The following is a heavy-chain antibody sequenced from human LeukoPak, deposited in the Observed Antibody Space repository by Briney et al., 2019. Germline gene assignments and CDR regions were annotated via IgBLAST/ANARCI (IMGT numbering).Heavy chain of an antibody. CDR2: IRSKNDGETT. CDR1: GFSFTDAW. CDR3: ATGYGTIDY. Sequence: PGESLRLSCVVSGFSFTDAWMAWVRQAPGKGLECVGRIRSKNDGETTDYAAPVKDRFTISRDDSERMVYPQMNSLKSEDTGIYYRATGYGTIDYWGQGILVSVSS. V-gene: IGHV3-15*01. D-gene: IGHD3-16*01. J-gene: IGHJ4*02.